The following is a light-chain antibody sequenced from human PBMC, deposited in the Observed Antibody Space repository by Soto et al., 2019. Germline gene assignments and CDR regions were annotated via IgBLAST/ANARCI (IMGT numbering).Light chain of an antibody. CDR2: AAS. J-gene: IGKJ1*01. CDR1: QDISNY. Sequence: DIQMTQSPSSLSASVGDRVTITYRASQDISNYLAWYQQKPGKVPKLLIYAASTLQSGVPSRFSGSGSGTDFTLTISSLQPEDVATYYCQKYNSAPRTFGHGTKVEIK. V-gene: IGKV1-27*01. CDR3: QKYNSAPRT.